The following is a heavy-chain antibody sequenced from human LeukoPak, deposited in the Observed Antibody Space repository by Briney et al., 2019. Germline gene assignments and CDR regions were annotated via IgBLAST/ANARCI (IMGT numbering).Heavy chain of an antibody. D-gene: IGHD5-24*01. CDR2: INSNSGGT. CDR3: AKRRDGYNFALDY. CDR1: GYTFTSYY. V-gene: IGHV1-2*02. J-gene: IGHJ4*02. Sequence: ASVKVSCKASGYTFTSYYMHWVRQAPGQGLEWMGWINSNSGGTNFAQKFQGRVTLTRDTSITTAYMELSRLRSDDTAVYYCAKRRDGYNFALDYWGQGALVTVSS.